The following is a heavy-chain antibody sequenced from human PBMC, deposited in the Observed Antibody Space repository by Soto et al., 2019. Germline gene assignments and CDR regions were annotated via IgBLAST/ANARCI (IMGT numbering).Heavy chain of an antibody. CDR1: GYTFSSYW. V-gene: IGHV3-74*01. CDR3: ERVMENLPCYFDY. J-gene: IGHJ4*02. CDR2: VNGDGSST. Sequence: GGSLRLSCAASGYTFSSYWMHWVRQAPGKGLVWVSRVNGDGSSTSYADPVKGRFTISRDNAKNTVHLQMDSLRAEDTAVYYCERVMENLPCYFDYWGQGTLVTVS. D-gene: IGHD2-8*01.